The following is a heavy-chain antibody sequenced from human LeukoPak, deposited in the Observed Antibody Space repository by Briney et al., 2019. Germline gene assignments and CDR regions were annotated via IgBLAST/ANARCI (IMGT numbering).Heavy chain of an antibody. CDR1: GGSISSGSYD. CDR3: ARSSGWVVTTYNWFDP. V-gene: IGHV4-61*09. Sequence: SETLSLTCTVSGGSISSGSYDWYWIRQPAGKGLEWIGHIYTSGSSNYSPSLKSRVTISVDTSKNQFSLKLSSVTAADTAVYYCARSSGWVVTTYNWFDPWGQGTLVTVSS. J-gene: IGHJ5*02. CDR2: IYTSGSS. D-gene: IGHD6-19*01.